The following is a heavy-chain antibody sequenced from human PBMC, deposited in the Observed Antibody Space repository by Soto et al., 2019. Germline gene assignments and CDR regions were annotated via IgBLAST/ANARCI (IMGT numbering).Heavy chain of an antibody. J-gene: IGHJ4*02. Sequence: GGSLRLSCAASGFTFTAFGLHWVRQAPGKGLEWVGLISFDGTTKYFADSVRGRFTISRDNSKNMLFLQLNSLRVEDTAVYYCARHRDGGTYTYIDHWGPGTLVTVSS. V-gene: IGHV3-30-3*01. D-gene: IGHD3-10*01. CDR1: GFTFTAFG. CDR2: ISFDGTTK. CDR3: ARHRDGGTYTYIDH.